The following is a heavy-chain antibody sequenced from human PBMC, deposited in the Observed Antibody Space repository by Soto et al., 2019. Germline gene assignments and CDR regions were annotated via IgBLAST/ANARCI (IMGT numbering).Heavy chain of an antibody. V-gene: IGHV4-4*02. CDR2: VYHSGST. J-gene: IGHJ4*02. Sequence: SETLSLTCAVSGASISTNNWWSWVRQPPGKGLEWIGEVYHSGSTNCNPSLKSRVTISIDKSKNQFSLRLTSMTAADTAVYYCAVPGAGDFDYCSQGTLVTVYS. D-gene: IGHD6-13*01. CDR3: AVPGAGDFDY. CDR1: GASISTNNW.